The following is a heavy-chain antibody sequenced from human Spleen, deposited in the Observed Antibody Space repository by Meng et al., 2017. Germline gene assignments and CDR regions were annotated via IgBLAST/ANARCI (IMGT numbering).Heavy chain of an antibody. CDR3: ASSLLISGGSGSYLY. CDR1: GGSIGSSNW. J-gene: IGHJ4*02. CDR2: IYHSGTT. D-gene: IGHD3-10*01. Sequence: HLHASVPGLDKLSVALSPARAFSGGSIGSSNWWSWVRQPPGKGLEWIGDIYHSGTTNYNPSLKSRVTISVDKSKNQFSLKLTSVTAADTAVYYCASSLLISGGSGSYLYWGQGTLVTVSS. V-gene: IGHV4-4*02.